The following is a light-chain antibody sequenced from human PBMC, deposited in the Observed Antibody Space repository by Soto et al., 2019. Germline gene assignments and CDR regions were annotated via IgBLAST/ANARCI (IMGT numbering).Light chain of an antibody. Sequence: DIQMTQSPSSLSASIGDTVTITCRASQSIASFLNWLQLKPGKAPKLLISDTSTLQSVFPSRFSGGGSGTEFNLTICSLQPEDSALYCCLQDYSPLLAFGAGTRVEIK. J-gene: IGKJ4*01. CDR2: DTS. CDR3: LQDYSPLLA. CDR1: QSIASF. V-gene: IGKV1-39*01.